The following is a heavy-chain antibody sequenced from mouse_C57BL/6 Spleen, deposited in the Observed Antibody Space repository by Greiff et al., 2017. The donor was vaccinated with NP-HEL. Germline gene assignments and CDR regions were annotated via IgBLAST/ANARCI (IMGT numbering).Heavy chain of an antibody. CDR1: GYTFTDYE. D-gene: IGHD2-3*01. V-gene: IGHV1-15*01. Sequence: QVQLQQSGAELVRPGASVTLSCKASGYTFTDYEMHWVKQTPVHGLEWIGAIDPETGGTAYNQKFKGKAILTADKSSSTAYMELRSLTSEDSAVYYCTREGGWLHTDVWGTGTTVTVSS. J-gene: IGHJ1*03. CDR3: TREGGWLHTDV. CDR2: IDPETGGT.